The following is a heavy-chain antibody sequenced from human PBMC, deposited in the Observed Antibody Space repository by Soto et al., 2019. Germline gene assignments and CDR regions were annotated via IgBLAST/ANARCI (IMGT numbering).Heavy chain of an antibody. D-gene: IGHD3-16*01. CDR1: GGSISSSSYY. V-gene: IGHV4-39*01. Sequence: SETLSLTCTVSGGSISSSSYYWGWIRQPPGKGLEWIGSIYYSGSTYYNPSLKSRVTISVDTSKNQFSLKLSSVTAADTAVYYCARSIMITFGGENWFDPWGQGTLVTVS. CDR2: IYYSGST. J-gene: IGHJ5*02. CDR3: ARSIMITFGGENWFDP.